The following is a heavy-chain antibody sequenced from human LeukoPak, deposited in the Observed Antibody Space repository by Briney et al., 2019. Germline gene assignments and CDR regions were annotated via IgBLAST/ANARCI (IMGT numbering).Heavy chain of an antibody. CDR3: AREQFHFLTGPGGFDP. J-gene: IGHJ5*02. CDR2: IYYSGST. D-gene: IGHD3/OR15-3a*01. Sequence: SETLSLTCTVSGGSISSSSYYWGWIRQPPGKGLEWIGSIYYSGSTYYNPSLKSRVTISVDTSKNQFSLKLSSVTAADTAVYYCAREQFHFLTGPGGFDPWGQGTLVTVSS. CDR1: GGSISSSSYY. V-gene: IGHV4-39*07.